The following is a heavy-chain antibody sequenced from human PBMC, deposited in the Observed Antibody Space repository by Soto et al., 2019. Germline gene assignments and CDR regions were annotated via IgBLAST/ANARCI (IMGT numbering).Heavy chain of an antibody. V-gene: IGHV1-24*01. Sequence: ASVKVSCKVSGYTLTELSMHWVRQAPGKGLEWMGGFDPEDGETIYAQKFQGRVTMTEDTSTDTAYMELSSLRSEDTAVYYCATVTLNRYDSSGYYYDWDYWGQGTLVNVSS. CDR3: ATVTLNRYDSSGYYYDWDY. J-gene: IGHJ4*02. CDR1: GYTLTELS. CDR2: FDPEDGET. D-gene: IGHD3-22*01.